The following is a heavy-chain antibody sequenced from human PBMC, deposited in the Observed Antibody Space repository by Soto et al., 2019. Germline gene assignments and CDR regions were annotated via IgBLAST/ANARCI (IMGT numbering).Heavy chain of an antibody. Sequence: QVQLVQSGAEVKKPGSSVKVSCKASGGTFSSYAISWVRQAPGQGLEWMGGIIPIFGTANYAQKFQGRVTITADESTSTADMELSSLRSEDTAVYYCARGYCSGGSFYTYNWFDPWGQGTLVTVSS. CDR3: ARGYCSGGSFYTYNWFDP. CDR1: GGTFSSYA. D-gene: IGHD2-15*01. J-gene: IGHJ5*02. V-gene: IGHV1-69*01. CDR2: IIPIFGTA.